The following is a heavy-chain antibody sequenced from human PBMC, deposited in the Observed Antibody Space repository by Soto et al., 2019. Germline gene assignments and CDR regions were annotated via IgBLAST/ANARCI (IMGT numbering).Heavy chain of an antibody. D-gene: IGHD3-22*01. CDR2: ISASGGST. CDR3: ASPLVVISSFDP. Sequence: GGSLRLSCAGSGFALSDYYMNWIRQAPGKGLEWVSAISASGGSTYYVDSVKGRFTISRDNSKNTLFLQMNSLRAEDTAVYYCASPLVVISSFDPWGQGTLVTVSS. J-gene: IGHJ5*02. V-gene: IGHV3-23*01. CDR1: GFALSDYY.